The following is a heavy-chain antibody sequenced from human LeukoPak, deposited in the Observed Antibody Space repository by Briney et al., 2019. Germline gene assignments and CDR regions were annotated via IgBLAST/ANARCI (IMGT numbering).Heavy chain of an antibody. J-gene: IGHJ4*02. CDR2: MYTSGST. D-gene: IGHD3-22*01. Sequence: SETLSLTCTVSGGSINSGSYYWTWIRQPAGKGLEWIGRMYTSGSTNYNPSLKSRVTILVDTSKNQFSLKLSSVTAADTAVYYCARMTYYYDSSGYYYWYFDYWGQGTLVTVSS. V-gene: IGHV4-61*02. CDR3: ARMTYYYDSSGYYYWYFDY. CDR1: GGSINSGSYY.